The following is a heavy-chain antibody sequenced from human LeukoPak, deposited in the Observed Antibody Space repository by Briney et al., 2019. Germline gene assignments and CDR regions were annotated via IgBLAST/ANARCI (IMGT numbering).Heavy chain of an antibody. Sequence: PGGSLRLSCAGSGSSVSNNYMSWVRQAPGKGLEWVSGISGGGTAHYADSVMGRFTVSRDNSKNTLHLQMNSLRAEDTAVYYCARDDGRSGCAHWGQRTLVTVSS. J-gene: IGHJ4*02. CDR2: ISGGGTA. D-gene: IGHD3-3*01. V-gene: IGHV3-53*01. CDR3: ARDDGRSGCAH. CDR1: GSSVSNNY.